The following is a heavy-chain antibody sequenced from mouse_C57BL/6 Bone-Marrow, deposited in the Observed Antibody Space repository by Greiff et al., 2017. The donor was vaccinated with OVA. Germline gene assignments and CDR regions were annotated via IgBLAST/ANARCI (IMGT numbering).Heavy chain of an antibody. J-gene: IGHJ1*03. Sequence: QVQLQQPGAELVMPGASVKLSCKASGYTFTSYWMHWVKQRPGHGLEWIGEIDPSDSYTNYNQKFKGKSTLTVDKSSSTAYMQLSSLTSEDSAVYYCASARWLLWYFDVWGTGTTVTVSS. CDR3: ASARWLLWYFDV. CDR2: IDPSDSYT. V-gene: IGHV1-69*01. D-gene: IGHD2-3*01. CDR1: GYTFTSYW.